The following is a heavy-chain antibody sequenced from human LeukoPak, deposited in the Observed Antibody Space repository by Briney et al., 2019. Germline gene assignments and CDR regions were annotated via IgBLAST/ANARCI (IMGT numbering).Heavy chain of an antibody. CDR3: ALIGVKERRVRFAYSNFEPYYFDY. D-gene: IGHD4-11*01. Sequence: GGSLRLSCAASGFTFSSYAISWVRQAPGQGLEWMGGIIPIFGTANYAQKFQGRVTITTDESTSTAYMELSSLRSEDTAVYYCALIGVKERRVRFAYSNFEPYYFDYWGQGTLVTVSS. J-gene: IGHJ4*02. V-gene: IGHV1-69*05. CDR2: IIPIFGTA. CDR1: GFTFSSYA.